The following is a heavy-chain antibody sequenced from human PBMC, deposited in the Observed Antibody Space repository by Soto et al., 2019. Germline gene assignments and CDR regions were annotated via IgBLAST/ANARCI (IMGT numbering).Heavy chain of an antibody. Sequence: SQTLSLTCAISGDSVSSNSAAWNWIRQSPWRGLEWLGRTYYRSEWYNDYAVSVKSPIRINSDTSKNQFSLQLNSVTPEDTAVYYCAIGRLETDAFDIWGQGTMVTVSS. J-gene: IGHJ3*02. CDR3: AIGRLETDAFDI. D-gene: IGHD6-19*01. CDR1: GDSVSSNSAA. CDR2: TYYRSEWYN. V-gene: IGHV6-1*01.